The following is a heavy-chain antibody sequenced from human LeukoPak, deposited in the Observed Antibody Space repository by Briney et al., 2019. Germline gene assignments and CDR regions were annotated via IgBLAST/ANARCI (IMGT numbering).Heavy chain of an antibody. CDR2: ISHSGNT. V-gene: IGHV4-34*01. J-gene: IGHJ3*02. CDR3: ARRGPLDYDILTGYYNPNAFDI. Sequence: SETLSLTCAVYGGSFSGYYWIWIRQPPGKGLEWIGEISHSGNTNYNPPLKSRVSISVDILKKQFSLKLSSVTAADTAVYYCARRGPLDYDILTGYYNPNAFDIWGQGTLVTVSS. D-gene: IGHD3-9*01. CDR1: GGSFSGYY.